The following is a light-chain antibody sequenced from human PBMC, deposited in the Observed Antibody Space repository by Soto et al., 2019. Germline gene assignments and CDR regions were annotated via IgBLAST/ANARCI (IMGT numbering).Light chain of an antibody. Sequence: DVVMTQSPLSLPVTLGQSAYISCKSNRSLVYSDGNTYLNWFHQRPGQSPRRLIYKVSNRDSGVPDRCSGSGSGTDFTLTISRVEAEDVGVYYCLQGSHWPPTFGQGTKVEFK. CDR2: KVS. V-gene: IGKV2-30*01. CDR3: LQGSHWPPT. CDR1: RSLVYSDGNTY. J-gene: IGKJ1*01.